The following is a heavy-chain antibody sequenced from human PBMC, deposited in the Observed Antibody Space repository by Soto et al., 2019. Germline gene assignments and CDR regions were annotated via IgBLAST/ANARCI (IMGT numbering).Heavy chain of an antibody. J-gene: IGHJ4*02. CDR3: ANEKDDFWSGYYGGLDY. CDR2: ISYDGSNK. Sequence: QVQLVESGGGVVQPGRSLRLSCAASGFTFSSYGMHWVRQAPGKGLEWVAVISYDGSNKYYADSVKGRFTISRDNSKNTLYLKMNSLRAEDTAVYYCANEKDDFWSGYYGGLDYWGQGTLVTVSS. CDR1: GFTFSSYG. D-gene: IGHD3-3*01. V-gene: IGHV3-30*18.